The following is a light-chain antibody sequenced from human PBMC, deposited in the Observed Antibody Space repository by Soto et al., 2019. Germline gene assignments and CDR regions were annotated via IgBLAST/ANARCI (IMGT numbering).Light chain of an antibody. CDR3: CSYAGSYIFV. CDR1: SSAVGAYDH. J-gene: IGLJ1*01. Sequence: SALTQPRSVSGSPGQSVTISCTGTSSAVGAYDHVSWYQQHTGKAPKLMMYDVSKRPSGVPNRFSGSKSGSTAPLTVSGLQAEDEADYYCCSYAGSYIFVFGSGTKVTVL. V-gene: IGLV2-11*01. CDR2: DVS.